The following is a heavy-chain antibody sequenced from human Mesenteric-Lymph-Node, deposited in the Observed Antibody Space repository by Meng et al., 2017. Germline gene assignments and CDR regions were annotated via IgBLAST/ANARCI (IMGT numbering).Heavy chain of an antibody. V-gene: IGHV1-2*06. D-gene: IGHD4-17*01. J-gene: IGHJ4*02. CDR1: GGTFTGYY. CDR2: INPNSGGT. CDR3: ARDIGSSWVTTTFFDY. Sequence: GESLKISCKASGGTFTGYYMHWVRQAPGQGLEWMGRINPNSGGTNYAQKFQGRVTMTRDASISTAYMELSRLRSDDTAVYYCARDIGSSWVTTTFFDYWGQGTLVTVSS.